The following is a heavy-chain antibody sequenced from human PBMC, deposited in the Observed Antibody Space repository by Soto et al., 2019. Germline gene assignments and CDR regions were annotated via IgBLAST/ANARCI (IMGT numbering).Heavy chain of an antibody. CDR2: INSDGSST. J-gene: IGHJ6*02. V-gene: IGHV3-74*01. Sequence: GGSLRLSCAASGFTFSSYWMHWVRQAPGKGLVWVSRINSDGSSTSYADSVKGRFTISRDNAKNTLYLQMNSLRAEDTAVYYCARCEHWNWNYPYYYYGMDVWGQGTTVTVSS. D-gene: IGHD1-7*01. CDR1: GFTFSSYW. CDR3: ARCEHWNWNYPYYYYGMDV.